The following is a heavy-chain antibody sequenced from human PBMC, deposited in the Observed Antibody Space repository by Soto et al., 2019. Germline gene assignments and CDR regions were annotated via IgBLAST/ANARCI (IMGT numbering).Heavy chain of an antibody. Sequence: QVQLVHSGAEVKRPGSSVKVSCKASGDTFAFHSINWVRQAPGLGLEWMGRINPILSMSNYAQRFQGRVTMTADKSTSTDYMVLSSLRSEDTAIYYCATSYGSGYRAFDYWGQGALVAVSS. CDR1: GDTFAFHS. D-gene: IGHD3-10*01. CDR2: INPILSMS. CDR3: ATSYGSGYRAFDY. J-gene: IGHJ4*02. V-gene: IGHV1-69*02.